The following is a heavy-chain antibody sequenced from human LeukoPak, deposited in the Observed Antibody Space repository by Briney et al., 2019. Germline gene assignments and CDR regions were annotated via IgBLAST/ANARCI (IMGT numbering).Heavy chain of an antibody. D-gene: IGHD6-13*01. V-gene: IGHV3-23*01. CDR1: GFTFSSYA. CDR3: AKVEAADQNQFDP. J-gene: IGHJ5*02. Sequence: GGSLRLSCAASGFTFSSYAFNWVRQTPGKGLEWVSAISGSGGSTYYADSVKGRFTISRDNSKNTLYLQMNSLRAEDTAVYYCAKVEAADQNQFDPWGQGTLVTVSS. CDR2: ISGSGGST.